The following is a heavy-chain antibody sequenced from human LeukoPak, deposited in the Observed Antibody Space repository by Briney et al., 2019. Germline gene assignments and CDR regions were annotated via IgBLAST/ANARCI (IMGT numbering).Heavy chain of an antibody. D-gene: IGHD4-11*01. V-gene: IGHV1-2*02. Sequence: ASVKVSCKASGYSLNAYYMHWVRQAPGQGLEWMGWINPSSGSTKYAQKFQGRVTMAGDTSISTTYMELSRLTSDDTAVYYCARGLGLDYWGQGTLVTVSS. J-gene: IGHJ4*02. CDR3: ARGLGLDY. CDR1: GYSLNAYY. CDR2: INPSSGST.